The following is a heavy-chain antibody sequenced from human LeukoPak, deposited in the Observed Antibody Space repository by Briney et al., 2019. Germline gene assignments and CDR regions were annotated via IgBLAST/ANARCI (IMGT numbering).Heavy chain of an antibody. J-gene: IGHJ4*02. CDR1: GFTFDDYA. CDR2: ISWNSGSI. V-gene: IGHV3-9*01. CDR3: AKEACSGYYYFDY. Sequence: GGSLRLSCAASGFTFDDYAMHWVRQAPGKGLEWVSGISWNSGSIDYADSVKGGFTISRDNAKNSLYLPMNSLRAEDTALYYCAKEACSGYYYFDYWGQGTLVTVSS. D-gene: IGHD3-22*01.